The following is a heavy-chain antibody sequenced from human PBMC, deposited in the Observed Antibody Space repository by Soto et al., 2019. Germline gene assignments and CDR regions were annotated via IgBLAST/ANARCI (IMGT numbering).Heavy chain of an antibody. Sequence: SETLSLTCTVSGASISRYYWIWIRQSPGKGLEWIGYLYNTGSTNYNPSLKSRVTISVDKSKNQFSLKLSSVTAADTAVYYCARRGYCTNGVCYYGMDVWGQGTTVTVSS. CDR3: ARRGYCTNGVCYYGMDV. D-gene: IGHD2-8*01. V-gene: IGHV4-59*12. J-gene: IGHJ6*02. CDR1: GASISRYY. CDR2: LYNTGST.